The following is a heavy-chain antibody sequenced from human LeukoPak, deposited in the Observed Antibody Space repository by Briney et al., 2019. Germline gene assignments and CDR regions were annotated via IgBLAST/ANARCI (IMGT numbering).Heavy chain of an antibody. CDR2: ISAYNGNT. Sequence: ASVKVFCKASGYTFTSYGISWVRQAPGQGLEWMGWISAYNGNTNYAQKLQGRVTMTTDTSTSTAYMELRSLRSDDTAVYYCARDLHYDYVWGSYRYTIASWFDPWGQGTLVTVSS. J-gene: IGHJ5*02. D-gene: IGHD3-16*02. CDR1: GYTFTSYG. CDR3: ARDLHYDYVWGSYRYTIASWFDP. V-gene: IGHV1-18*01.